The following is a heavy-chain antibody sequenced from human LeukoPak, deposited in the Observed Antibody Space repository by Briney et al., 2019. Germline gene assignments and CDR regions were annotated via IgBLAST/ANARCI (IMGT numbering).Heavy chain of an antibody. Sequence: GGSLRLSCAASGFTFSDYYMSWIRQAPGKGLEWVSYIDSSGSTIYHADSVKGRFTISRDNAKNSLYLQMNSLRAEDTAVYYCASATTTVTPFDYWGQGTLVTVSS. CDR1: GFTFSDYY. CDR2: IDSSGSTI. V-gene: IGHV3-11*04. D-gene: IGHD4-11*01. CDR3: ASATTTVTPFDY. J-gene: IGHJ4*02.